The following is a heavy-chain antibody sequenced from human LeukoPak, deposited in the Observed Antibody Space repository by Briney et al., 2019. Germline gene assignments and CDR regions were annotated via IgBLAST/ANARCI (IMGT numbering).Heavy chain of an antibody. Sequence: SETLSLTCAVYGGSFSGYYWSWIRQPPGKGLEWIGEINHSGSTNYNPSLKSRVTISVDTSKNQFSLKLSSVTAADTAVYYCARGPRGSRSSWGQGTLVTVSS. CDR2: INHSGST. CDR3: ARGPRGSRSS. J-gene: IGHJ5*02. CDR1: GGSFSGYY. D-gene: IGHD3-10*01. V-gene: IGHV4-34*01.